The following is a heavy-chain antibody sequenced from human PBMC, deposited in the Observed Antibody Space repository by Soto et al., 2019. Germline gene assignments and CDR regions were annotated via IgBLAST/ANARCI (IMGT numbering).Heavy chain of an antibody. J-gene: IGHJ6*02. CDR1: GYTLTELS. CDR2: IDPEDGET. D-gene: IGHD6-13*01. Sequence: ASAKVSCKVSGYTLTELSMHWVRQAPGKGLEWMGGIDPEDGETNYAQKFQGRVTMTKDTSTSTAYMELSSLRSDDTAVYYCAREEKASSHGTEYYYYGMDVWGQGTTVNVSS. CDR3: AREEKASSHGTEYYYYGMDV. V-gene: IGHV1-24*01.